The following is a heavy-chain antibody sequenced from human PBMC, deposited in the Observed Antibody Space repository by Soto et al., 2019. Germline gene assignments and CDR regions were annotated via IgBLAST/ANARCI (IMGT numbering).Heavy chain of an antibody. J-gene: IGHJ6*02. Sequence: QVQLMQSGAQVKKPESSVKVSCKASGGTFRNYAFSWVRQAPGQGLEWMGGTNPIFGTANYAQKFQGRVTITADEATTTIYMELSSLRSDDTAVYYCARDGAVAGTDVCHYGMDVWGQGTTVTVSS. CDR3: ARDGAVAGTDVCHYGMDV. CDR2: TNPIFGTA. CDR1: GGTFRNYA. D-gene: IGHD6-19*01. V-gene: IGHV1-69*12.